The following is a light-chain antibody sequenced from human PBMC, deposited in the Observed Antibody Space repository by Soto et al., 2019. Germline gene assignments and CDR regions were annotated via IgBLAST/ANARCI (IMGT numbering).Light chain of an antibody. V-gene: IGLV2-14*01. CDR3: SSYTSSIPYV. CDR2: EVT. CDR1: SSDVGGYNY. J-gene: IGLJ1*01. Sequence: QSALTQPASVSGSPGQSITISCTGTSSDVGGYNYVSWYQQQPGKAPKLMIYEVTSRPSGVSDRFSGSKSGNTASLTISGLQAEDEADYYCSSYTSSIPYVFGTGTKVTVL.